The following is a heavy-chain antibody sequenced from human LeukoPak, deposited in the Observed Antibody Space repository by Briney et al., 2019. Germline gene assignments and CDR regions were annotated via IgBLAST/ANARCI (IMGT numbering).Heavy chain of an antibody. V-gene: IGHV3-43D*03. Sequence: PGGSLRLSCAASGFTFDDYAMHWVRQAPGKGLEWVSLINWDGGSTYHADSVKGRFTISRDNSKNSLYLQMNSLRAEDTALYSCAKDIRGSTSWYGLDYWGQGTLVTVSS. D-gene: IGHD6-13*01. J-gene: IGHJ4*02. CDR1: GFTFDDYA. CDR3: AKDIRGSTSWYGLDY. CDR2: INWDGGST.